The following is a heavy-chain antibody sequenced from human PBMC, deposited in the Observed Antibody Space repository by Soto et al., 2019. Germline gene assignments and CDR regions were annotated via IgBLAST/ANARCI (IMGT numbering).Heavy chain of an antibody. Sequence: GGSLRLSCTTSGLTFSTYGMHWVRQAPGKGLEWVAVISFDGNNKYYADSVKGRFTIYRDNSKNTLYLQMNSLRPEDTAVYFCAKNVFSGNYTSDYWGQGNLVTVSS. CDR3: AKNVFSGNYTSDY. CDR1: GLTFSTYG. D-gene: IGHD4-4*01. J-gene: IGHJ4*02. V-gene: IGHV3-30*18. CDR2: ISFDGNNK.